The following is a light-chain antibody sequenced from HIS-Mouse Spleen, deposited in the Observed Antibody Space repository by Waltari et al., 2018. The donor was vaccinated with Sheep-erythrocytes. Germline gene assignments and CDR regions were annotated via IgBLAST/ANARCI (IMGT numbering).Light chain of an antibody. Sequence: SYELIQPPSVSVSPGQTASITCSGAKLGDKYACWYQQKPGQSPVLVIYQDSKRPSGIPERFSGSNSGNTATQTISGTQAMDEADYYCQAWDSSTVVFGGGTKLTVL. CDR2: QDS. CDR1: KLGDKY. J-gene: IGLJ2*01. CDR3: QAWDSSTVV. V-gene: IGLV3-1*01.